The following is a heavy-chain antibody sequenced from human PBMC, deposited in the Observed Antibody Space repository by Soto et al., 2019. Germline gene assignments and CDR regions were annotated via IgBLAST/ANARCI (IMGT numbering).Heavy chain of an antibody. J-gene: IGHJ6*03. V-gene: IGHV3-23*01. D-gene: IGHD2-2*01. CDR2: ISGSGDVT. Sequence: GGSLRLSCAASGFIFSNYAMNWVRQAPGKGLEWVSGISGSGDVTYFADSVKGRFTISRDNSKNTLYLQMNSLRAEDTAVYYCAKDGCTTTSCRQYYYHYMDVWGKGTTVTVSS. CDR3: AKDGCTTTSCRQYYYHYMDV. CDR1: GFIFSNYA.